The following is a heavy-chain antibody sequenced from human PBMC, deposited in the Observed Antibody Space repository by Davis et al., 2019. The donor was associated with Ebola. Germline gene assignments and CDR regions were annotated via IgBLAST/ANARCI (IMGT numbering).Heavy chain of an antibody. Sequence: MPSETLSLTCAVYGGSFSGYYWSWVRQPPGKGLEWIGEINHSGSTNYNPSLKSRVTISVDTSKNQFSLKLTSVTAADTAVYYCARDPYYDSSYWYFDLWGRGTLVTVSS. V-gene: IGHV4-34*01. CDR2: INHSGST. D-gene: IGHD3-22*01. J-gene: IGHJ2*01. CDR3: ARDPYYDSSYWYFDL. CDR1: GGSFSGYY.